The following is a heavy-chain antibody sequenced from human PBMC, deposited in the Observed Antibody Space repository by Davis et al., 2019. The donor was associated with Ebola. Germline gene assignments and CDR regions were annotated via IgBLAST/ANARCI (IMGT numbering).Heavy chain of an antibody. V-gene: IGHV3-30-3*01. Sequence: PGGSLRLSCAASGFTFSSYAMSWVRQAPGKGLEWVAVISYDGSNKYYADSVKGRFTISRDNSKNTLYLQMNSLRAEDTAVYYCARPLREADSAQRTWGMDVWGQGTTVTVSS. J-gene: IGHJ6*02. CDR1: GFTFSSYA. CDR3: ARPLREADSAQRTWGMDV. D-gene: IGHD2-15*01. CDR2: ISYDGSNK.